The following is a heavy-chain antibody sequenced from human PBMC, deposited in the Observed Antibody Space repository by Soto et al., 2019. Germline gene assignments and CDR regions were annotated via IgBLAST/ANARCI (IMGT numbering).Heavy chain of an antibody. Sequence: ASVKVSCKASGGTFSSYAISWVRQAPGQGLEWMGGIIPIFGTANYAQKFQGRVTITADESTSTAYMELSSLRSEDTAVYYCARAISSSSPPNWFDPWGQGTLVTVSS. CDR3: ARAISSSSPPNWFDP. J-gene: IGHJ5*02. CDR2: IIPIFGTA. CDR1: GGTFSSYA. V-gene: IGHV1-69*13. D-gene: IGHD6-6*01.